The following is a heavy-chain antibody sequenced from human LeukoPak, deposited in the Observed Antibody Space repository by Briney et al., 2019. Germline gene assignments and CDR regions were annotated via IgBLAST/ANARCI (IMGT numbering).Heavy chain of an antibody. CDR3: ARDGGYSSHDY. CDR1: GDSISSYY. D-gene: IGHD6-19*01. V-gene: IGHV4-4*07. Sequence: SETLSLTCPVSGDSISSYYWSWIRQPAGKGLEWIGRISTSGSTNYNPSLKSRVTMSVDTSKSQFSLKLSSVTAADTAVYYCARDGGYSSHDYWGQGTLVIVSS. J-gene: IGHJ4*02. CDR2: ISTSGST.